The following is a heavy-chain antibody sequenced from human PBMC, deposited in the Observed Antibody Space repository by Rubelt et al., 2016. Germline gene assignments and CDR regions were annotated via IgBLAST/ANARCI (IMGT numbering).Heavy chain of an antibody. CDR2: ISAYNGNT. CDR3: ARGGGRWLQFDY. Sequence: GQGLAWMGWISAYNGNTNYAQKLQGRVTMTTDTSTSTAYMELRSLRSDDTAVYYCARGGGRWLQFDYWGQGTLVTVSS. D-gene: IGHD5-24*01. J-gene: IGHJ4*02. V-gene: IGHV1-18*01.